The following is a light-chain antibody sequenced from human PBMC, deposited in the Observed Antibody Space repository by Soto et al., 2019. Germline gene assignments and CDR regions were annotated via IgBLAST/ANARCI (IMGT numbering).Light chain of an antibody. CDR3: QQSYITPPT. Sequence: DIQMTQSPSTLSGSVGDRVTITCRASQTISSWLAWYQQKPGKAPKLLIYKASTLKSGVPSRFSGSGSGTEFTLTISSLQPDDFATYFCQQSYITPPTFGQGTKINIK. J-gene: IGKJ1*01. CDR2: KAS. CDR1: QTISSW. V-gene: IGKV1-5*03.